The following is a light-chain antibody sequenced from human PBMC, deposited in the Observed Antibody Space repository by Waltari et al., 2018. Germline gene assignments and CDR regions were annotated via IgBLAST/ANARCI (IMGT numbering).Light chain of an antibody. Sequence: QSALTQPASVSGSPAQSITVSCPGTSREVGAYRCGPWYQQHPGKAPRLIIYNVNSRPSGVSHRFAGSKSDNTASLTISGLQAEDEADYYCASYTKTSTLVFGGGTKLTVL. CDR3: ASYTKTSTLV. J-gene: IGLJ2*01. CDR1: SREVGAYRC. CDR2: NVN. V-gene: IGLV2-14*03.